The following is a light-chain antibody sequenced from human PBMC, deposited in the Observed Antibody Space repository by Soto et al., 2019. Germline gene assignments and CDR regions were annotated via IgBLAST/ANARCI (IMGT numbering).Light chain of an antibody. CDR3: QQSYTTPPYT. Sequence: DIQLTQSPSSLSASVGDRVTITCRASQGISDDLNWYQQKRGKAPNLLIYGASTLQSGVPSRFSGSGSGTEFSLTISSLQPEDFATYYCQQSYTTPPYTFGQGTKLEIK. CDR2: GAS. J-gene: IGKJ2*01. V-gene: IGKV1-39*01. CDR1: QGISDD.